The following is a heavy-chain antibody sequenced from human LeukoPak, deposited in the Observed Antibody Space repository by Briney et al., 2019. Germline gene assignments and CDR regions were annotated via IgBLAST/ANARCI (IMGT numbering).Heavy chain of an antibody. Sequence: PGGSLRLSCAASGFTFFSFGMHWVRQAPGKGLEWVAFMRYDGSNKYYADSVKGRFTISRDNSKNTLYLQMNSLTAEDTAIYYCAKDGAPPGYYDSRGYNFDYWGQGTLVTVSS. J-gene: IGHJ4*02. CDR1: GFTFFSFG. CDR2: MRYDGSNK. CDR3: AKDGAPPGYYDSRGYNFDY. D-gene: IGHD3-22*01. V-gene: IGHV3-30*02.